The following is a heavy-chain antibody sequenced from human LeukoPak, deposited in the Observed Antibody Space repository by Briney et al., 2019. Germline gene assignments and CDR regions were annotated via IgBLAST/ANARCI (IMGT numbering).Heavy chain of an antibody. CDR2: GYYSGST. Sequence: SETLSLTCTVSGGSISTYYWSWVRQPPGKGLEWIGYGYYSGSTDYIPSLESRVTISVDTSKNQFSLKLTSVTAADTAAYYCVRSADRVIRGAPPYYYYYMDVWGKGTTVTVSS. V-gene: IGHV4-59*01. CDR1: GGSISTYY. CDR3: VRSADRVIRGAPPYYYYYMDV. D-gene: IGHD3-10*01. J-gene: IGHJ6*03.